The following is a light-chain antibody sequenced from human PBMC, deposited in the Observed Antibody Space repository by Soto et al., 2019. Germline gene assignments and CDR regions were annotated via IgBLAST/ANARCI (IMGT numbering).Light chain of an antibody. V-gene: IGKV3-20*01. Sequence: EILLTQSPGTLSVSSGESATLSCRASQSVTSNYVAWYQQKPGLPPRLLIFGASNRATGIPDRFSGGVSGTDFTLTISRLEPDDFAVYYCPQYGSSGTFGQGAKVDIK. CDR3: PQYGSSGT. CDR1: QSVTSNY. J-gene: IGKJ1*01. CDR2: GAS.